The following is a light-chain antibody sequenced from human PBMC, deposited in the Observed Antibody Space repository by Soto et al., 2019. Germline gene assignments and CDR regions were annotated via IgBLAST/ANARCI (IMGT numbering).Light chain of an antibody. V-gene: IGKV1-6*01. CDR2: SAS. CDR1: QDISND. J-gene: IGKJ4*01. CDR3: LQDYGFPLT. Sequence: AIQMTQSPSSLSASVGDRVTITCRANQDISNDLGWYQQKPGKAPKVLIYSASNLQSGVPSRFSGSGSGTDFSLTLSSLQPEDFATYYCLQDYGFPLTFGGGTTVEIK.